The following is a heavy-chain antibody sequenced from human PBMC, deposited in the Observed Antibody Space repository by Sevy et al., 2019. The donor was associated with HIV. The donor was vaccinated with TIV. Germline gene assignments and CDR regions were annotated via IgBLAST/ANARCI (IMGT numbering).Heavy chain of an antibody. CDR2: FSYDGNNK. CDR1: GFTFSSYT. D-gene: IGHD3-10*01. CDR3: ASSMIRGVGDY. V-gene: IGHV3-30-3*01. Sequence: GGSLRLSCAASGFTFSSYTMFWIRQAPGKGLEWMASFSYDGNNKYYADSVKGRFTISRDKSKNTLYVQMNSLRPEDTAVYYCASSMIRGVGDYWGQGTLVTVSS. J-gene: IGHJ4*02.